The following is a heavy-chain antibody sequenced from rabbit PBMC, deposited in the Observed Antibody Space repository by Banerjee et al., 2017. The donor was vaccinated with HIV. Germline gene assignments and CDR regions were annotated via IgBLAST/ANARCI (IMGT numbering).Heavy chain of an antibody. V-gene: IGHV1S43*01. CDR1: GFTISSSYY. J-gene: IGHJ4*01. Sequence: QEQLVESGGGLVTPGESLKLFCKVSGFTISSSYYMCWVRQAPGKGLEWIGCIYVSSGSTWYANWVNGRFTISLDNAQNTVFLEMTSLTAADTATYFCARSAGYSGYGYALNLWGQGTLVTVS. CDR2: IYVSSGST. CDR3: ARSAGYSGYGYALNL. D-gene: IGHD6-1*01.